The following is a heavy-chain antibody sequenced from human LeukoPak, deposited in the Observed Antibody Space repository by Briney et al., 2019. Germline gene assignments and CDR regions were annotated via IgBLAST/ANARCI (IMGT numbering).Heavy chain of an antibody. J-gene: IGHJ4*02. D-gene: IGHD4/OR15-4a*01. CDR3: ARDRDYGGFDY. V-gene: IGHV3-53*01. CDR1: GFTFSSNF. Sequence: GGSLRLSCAVSGFTFSSNFMSWVRQAPGKGLEWVSVIYSIGTTYYADSVRGRFTISRDNSKDTLYLQMNNLSAEDTAVYYCARDRDYGGFDYWGQGTLVTVSS. CDR2: IYSIGTT.